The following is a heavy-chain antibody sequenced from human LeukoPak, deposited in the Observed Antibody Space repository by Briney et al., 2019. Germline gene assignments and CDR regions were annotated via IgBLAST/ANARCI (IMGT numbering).Heavy chain of an antibody. V-gene: IGHV4-39*02. Sequence: SETLSLTCTVSGGSVSRTNYYWAWIRQPPGKGLEWIGTVNHGGGTHHNTSLKSRVTISIDTSTNHFSLKLTSVTAEDTAVYYCAKVAYWVRFWGRGTLVTVSS. CDR3: AKVAYWVRF. CDR1: GGSVSRTNYY. D-gene: IGHD2-21*01. CDR2: VNHGGGT. J-gene: IGHJ4*02.